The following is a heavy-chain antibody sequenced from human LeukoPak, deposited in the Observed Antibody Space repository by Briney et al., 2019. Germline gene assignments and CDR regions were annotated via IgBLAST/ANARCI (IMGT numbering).Heavy chain of an antibody. CDR1: GYTFTGYY. D-gene: IGHD1-1*01. CDR3: ATHPGTTGTWAFDY. CDR2: INPNSGGT. V-gene: IGHV1-2*02. J-gene: IGHJ4*02. Sequence: ASVKVSCKASGYTFTGYYMHWVRQAPGQGLEWMGWINPNSGGTNYAQKFQGRVTMTRDTSISTAYMELSRLRSDDTAVYYCATHPGTTGTWAFDYWGQGTLVIVSS.